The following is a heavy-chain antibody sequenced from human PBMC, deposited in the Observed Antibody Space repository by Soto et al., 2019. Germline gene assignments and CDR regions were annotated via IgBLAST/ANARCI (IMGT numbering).Heavy chain of an antibody. CDR3: ARDSLGDYSNRRFDP. J-gene: IGHJ5*02. Sequence: PGESLRLSCAASGFTFSSYAMHWVRQAPGKGLEWVAVISYDGSNKYYADSVKGRFTISRDNSKNTLYLQLNSLRAEDTAVYYCARDSLGDYSNRRFDPWGQGTLVTVSS. V-gene: IGHV3-30-3*01. CDR2: ISYDGSNK. D-gene: IGHD4-4*01. CDR1: GFTFSSYA.